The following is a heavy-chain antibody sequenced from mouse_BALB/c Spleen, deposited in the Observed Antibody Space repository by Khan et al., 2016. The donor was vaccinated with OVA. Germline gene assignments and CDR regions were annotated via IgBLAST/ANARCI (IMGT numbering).Heavy chain of an antibody. CDR1: GYSITSDYA. Sequence: VQLQQSGPGLVKPSQSLSLTCTVTGYSITSDYAWNWIRQFQGNILEWMGFISYSGINSYNTSPKSRIYITRYTSRNQFFLQLNSVTTEDTATYYCARGTVGRFAYWGQGTLVTVSA. CDR3: ARGTVGRFAY. CDR2: ISYSGIN. D-gene: IGHD3-3*01. V-gene: IGHV3-2*02. J-gene: IGHJ3*01.